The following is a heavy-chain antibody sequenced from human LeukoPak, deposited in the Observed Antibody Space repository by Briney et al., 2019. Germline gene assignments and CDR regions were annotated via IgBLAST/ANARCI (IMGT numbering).Heavy chain of an antibody. CDR1: GFTFSSYA. CDR3: AKDRTVGASYWYFDL. V-gene: IGHV3-23*01. Sequence: GGSLRLSCAASGFTFSSYAITWVRQAPGKGLEWVSAVSSNGAKTYYADSVKGRFTISRDSSKNTLFLHMNTLRAEDTAIYYCAKDRTVGASYWYFDLWGRGTLVTVSS. J-gene: IGHJ2*01. D-gene: IGHD1-26*01. CDR2: VSSNGAKT.